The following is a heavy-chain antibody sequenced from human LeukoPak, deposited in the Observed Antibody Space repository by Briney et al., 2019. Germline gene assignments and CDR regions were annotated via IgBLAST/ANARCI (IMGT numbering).Heavy chain of an antibody. V-gene: IGHV5-51*01. CDR2: IYLGDSDT. Sequence: GESLKISCKGSGHSFTTNWIGWVRQMPGKGLEWMRSIYLGDSDTIYSPSFQGQVTISADRSISTAYLQWSSLKASDTAMYYCVRHSSGASTSPHDYWGQGTLVTVSS. CDR1: GHSFTTNW. CDR3: VRHSSGASTSPHDY. D-gene: IGHD1-26*01. J-gene: IGHJ4*02.